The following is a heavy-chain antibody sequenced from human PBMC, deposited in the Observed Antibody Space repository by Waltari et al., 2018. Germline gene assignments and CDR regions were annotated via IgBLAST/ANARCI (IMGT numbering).Heavy chain of an antibody. CDR3: ARSGGYGWDS. J-gene: IGHJ4*02. Sequence: EVQLVESGGHLVQPGASLRLSCPASGFPFSNYWMTWVRQAPGKGLDWVANIKPDGSESYYADAVKGRFTFSRDNAKNSLSLQMHSLRVEDTAVYYCARSGGYGWDSWGQGTLVIVSS. CDR2: IKPDGSES. CDR1: GFPFSNYW. V-gene: IGHV3-7*01. D-gene: IGHD4-17*01.